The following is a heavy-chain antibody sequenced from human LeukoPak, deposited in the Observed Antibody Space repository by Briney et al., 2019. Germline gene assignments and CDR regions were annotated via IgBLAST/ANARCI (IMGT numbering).Heavy chain of an antibody. Sequence: PGRSLRLSCTASGFTFGDYAMSWVRQDPGKGLEWVGFIRSKAYGGTTEYAASVKGRFTISRDDSKSIAYLQMNSLKTEDTAVYYCTGRFLEWLLYSDYWGQGTLVTVSS. CDR3: TGRFLEWLLYSDY. CDR1: GFTFGDYA. CDR2: IRSKAYGGTT. D-gene: IGHD3-3*01. V-gene: IGHV3-49*04. J-gene: IGHJ4*02.